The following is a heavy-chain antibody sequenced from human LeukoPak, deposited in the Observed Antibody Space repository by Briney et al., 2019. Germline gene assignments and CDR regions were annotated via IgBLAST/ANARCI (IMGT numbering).Heavy chain of an antibody. J-gene: IGHJ3*02. CDR2: IIPIFGTA. CDR1: GGTFSSYA. Sequence: ASVKVSCKASGGTFSSYAISWVRQAPGQGLEWMGGIIPIFGTANYAQKFQGRVTMTSDTSTSTVYMELRSLRSEDTAVYYCARESHDAFDIWGQGTRVTVSS. V-gene: IGHV1-69*05. CDR3: ARESHDAFDI.